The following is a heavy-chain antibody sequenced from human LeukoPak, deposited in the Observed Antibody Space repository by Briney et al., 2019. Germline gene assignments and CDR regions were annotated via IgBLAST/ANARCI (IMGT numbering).Heavy chain of an antibody. CDR1: GFTFSSYS. J-gene: IGHJ4*02. D-gene: IGHD6-13*01. Sequence: PGRSLRLSCAASGFTFSSYSMNWVRQAPGEGLEWVANIRQDGGAKNYVDSVKGRFTISRDNAKRSLYLQMNSLRAEDTAVYYCAPPPIAATGNWGQGTLVTVSS. V-gene: IGHV3-7*01. CDR3: APPPIAATGN. CDR2: IRQDGGAK.